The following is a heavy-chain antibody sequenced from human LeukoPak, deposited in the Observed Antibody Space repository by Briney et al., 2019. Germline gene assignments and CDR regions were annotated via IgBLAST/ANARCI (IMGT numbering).Heavy chain of an antibody. CDR3: ARVSDFWSGNWFDP. D-gene: IGHD3-3*01. Sequence: SVKVSCKASGGTFSSYAISWVRQAPGQGIEWMGGIIPIFGTANYAQKFQGRVTITTDESTSTAYMELSSLRSEDTAVYYCARVSDFWSGNWFDPWGQGTLVTVSS. J-gene: IGHJ5*02. CDR1: GGTFSSYA. CDR2: IIPIFGTA. V-gene: IGHV1-69*05.